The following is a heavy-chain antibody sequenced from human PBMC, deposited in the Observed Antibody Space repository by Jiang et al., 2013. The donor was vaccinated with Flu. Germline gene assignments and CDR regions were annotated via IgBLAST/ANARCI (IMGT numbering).Heavy chain of an antibody. V-gene: IGHV3-66*01. CDR1: GFTVSGNY. J-gene: IGHJ4*02. CDR3: ARENRDYGSGSFYFDY. Sequence: RLSCAASGFTVSGNYMSWVRQAPGKGLEWVSFFYSASNTYYADSVQGRFTISRDNSKNTLYLQMNSLRAEDTAVYYCARENRDYGSGSFYFDYWGQGT. D-gene: IGHD3-10*01. CDR2: FYSASNT.